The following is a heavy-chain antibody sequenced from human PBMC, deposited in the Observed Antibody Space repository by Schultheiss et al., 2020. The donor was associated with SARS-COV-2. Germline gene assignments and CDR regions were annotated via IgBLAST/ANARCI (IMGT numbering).Heavy chain of an antibody. Sequence: GGSLRLSCAASGFTFSSYSMNWVRQAPGKGLEWLSYISISSGDIYYADSVKGRFTVSRDNSKNTLYLQMNSLRAEDTAMYYCAREGTVLGYCSGGSCYPYYFDYWGQGTLVTVSS. CDR3: AREGTVLGYCSGGSCYPYYFDY. V-gene: IGHV3-48*01. CDR2: ISISSGDI. J-gene: IGHJ4*02. D-gene: IGHD2-15*01. CDR1: GFTFSSYS.